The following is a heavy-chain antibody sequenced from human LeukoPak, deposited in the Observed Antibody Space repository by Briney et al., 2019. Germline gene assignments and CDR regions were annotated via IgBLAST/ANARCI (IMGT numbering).Heavy chain of an antibody. J-gene: IGHJ4*02. D-gene: IGHD5-24*01. CDR3: ARVAATITAYYFDY. CDR2: IYYSGST. CDR1: GGSISSSSYY. V-gene: IGHV4-39*07. Sequence: SETLSLTCTVSGGSISSSSYYWGWIRQPPGKGLEWIGSIYYSGSTYYNPSLKSRVTISVDTSKNQFSLKLSSVTAADTAVYYCARVAATITAYYFDYWGQGTLVTVSS.